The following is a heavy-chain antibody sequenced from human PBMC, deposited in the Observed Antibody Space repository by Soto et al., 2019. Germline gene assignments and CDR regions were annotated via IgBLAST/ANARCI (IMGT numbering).Heavy chain of an antibody. CDR2: IRSKANSYAT. Sequence: EVQLVESGGGLVQPGGSLKLSCAASGFTFSGSAMHWVRQASGKGLEWVGRIRSKANSYATAYAASVKGRFTISRDDSKNTAYLQMNSLKTEDTAVYYCTSIYVDTSPNDYWGQGTLVTVSS. CDR3: TSIYVDTSPNDY. D-gene: IGHD5-18*01. V-gene: IGHV3-73*01. J-gene: IGHJ4*02. CDR1: GFTFSGSA.